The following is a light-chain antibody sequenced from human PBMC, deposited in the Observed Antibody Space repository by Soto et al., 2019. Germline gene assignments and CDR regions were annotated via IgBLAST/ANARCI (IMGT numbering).Light chain of an antibody. CDR2: DVS. CDR3: CSYGGSYTWV. J-gene: IGLJ3*02. V-gene: IGLV2-11*01. Sequence: QLVLTQPRSVSGSPGQSVTISCTGTSGDVGGYNFVSWYQQHPGKAPTLMIFDVSQRPSGVPDRFSGSKSGNTASLTISGLQADDEADYYCCSYGGSYTWVFGGGTQLTVL. CDR1: SGDVGGYNF.